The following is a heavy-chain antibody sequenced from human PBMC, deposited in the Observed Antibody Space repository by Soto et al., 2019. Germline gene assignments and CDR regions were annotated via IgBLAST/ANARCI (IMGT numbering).Heavy chain of an antibody. J-gene: IGHJ4*02. D-gene: IGHD2-15*01. Sequence: PSETLSLTCAVSGGSISSGGYSWSWIRQPPGKGLEWIGYMYHSGSTYYNPSLKSRVTISVDTSKNQFSLKLSSVTAADTAVYYCARRYGGTFDYWGQGTLVTVSS. CDR2: MYHSGST. CDR1: GGSISSGGYS. CDR3: ARRYGGTFDY. V-gene: IGHV4-30-2*01.